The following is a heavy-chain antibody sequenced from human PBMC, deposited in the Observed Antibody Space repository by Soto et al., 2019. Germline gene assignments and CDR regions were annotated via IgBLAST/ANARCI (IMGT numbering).Heavy chain of an antibody. V-gene: IGHV5-51*01. J-gene: IGHJ6*02. D-gene: IGHD2-15*01. CDR3: ARRTLGYCSGGSCYSYGMDV. CDR1: GYRFTSYW. CDR2: IYPGDSDT. Sequence: GESLKISCKGSGYRFTSYWIGWVRQMPRKGLEWMGIIYPGDSDTRYSPSFQGQVTISADKSISTAYLQWSSLKASDTAMYYCARRTLGYCSGGSCYSYGMDVWGQGTTVTVSS.